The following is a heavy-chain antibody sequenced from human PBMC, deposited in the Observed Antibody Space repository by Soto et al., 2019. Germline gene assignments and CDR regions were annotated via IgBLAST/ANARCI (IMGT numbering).Heavy chain of an antibody. D-gene: IGHD3-9*01. Sequence: QVQLVQSGAEVKKPGASVKVSCKASGYTFTGYYMHWVRQAPGQGLECMGWINPNSGGTNYAQTFQGLGTMARDTSIRTDYMELSRLRSDDTAVYYCAREGGRYFDWAYGMDVWGQGTTVTVSS. CDR1: GYTFTGYY. CDR3: AREGGRYFDWAYGMDV. V-gene: IGHV1-2*02. J-gene: IGHJ6*02. CDR2: INPNSGGT.